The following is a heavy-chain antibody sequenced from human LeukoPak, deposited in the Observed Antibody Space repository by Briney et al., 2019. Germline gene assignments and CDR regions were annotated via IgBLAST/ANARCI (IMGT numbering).Heavy chain of an antibody. J-gene: IGHJ4*02. V-gene: IGHV3-23*01. CDR1: GFTFSSYA. Sequence: GGSLRLSCAASGFTFSSYAMSWVRQAPGKGLEWVSAISGSGGSTYYADSVKGRFTISRDNAKNSLYLQMNSLRAEDTALYYCAKDTTGYFDYWGQGTLVTVSS. CDR2: ISGSGGST. D-gene: IGHD4-17*01. CDR3: AKDTTGYFDY.